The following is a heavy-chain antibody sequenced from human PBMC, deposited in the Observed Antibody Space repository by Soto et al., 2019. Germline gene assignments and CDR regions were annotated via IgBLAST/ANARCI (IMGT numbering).Heavy chain of an antibody. CDR1: GGSISSGFYS. D-gene: IGHD2-21*02. CDR3: ARGSDGVWNWFDP. J-gene: IGHJ5*02. CDR2: IYNSDNT. V-gene: IGHV4-30-2*01. Sequence: SETLSLTCAVSGGSISSGFYSWSWIRQPPGQGLEWIGYIYNSDNTYYNPSLMSRVTISVDRSQNHFSLKLTSVTAADTAVYYCARGSDGVWNWFDPWGQGTQVTVSS.